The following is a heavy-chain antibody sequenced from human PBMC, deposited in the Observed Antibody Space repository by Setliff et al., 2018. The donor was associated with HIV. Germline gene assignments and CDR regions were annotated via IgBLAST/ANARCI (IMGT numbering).Heavy chain of an antibody. CDR3: ARGVGIGGNWFDP. CDR1: GYSVSSGYY. CDR2: MYYTGTT. V-gene: IGHV4-38-2*01. D-gene: IGHD2-15*01. Sequence: TSETLSLTCAVSGYSVSSGYYWAWIRQAPGKELQWIGQMYYTGTTDYNPSLSSRVTISQDKSRNQFSLKLTSVTATDTAIYYCARGVGIGGNWFDPWGQGIMVTVSS. J-gene: IGHJ5*02.